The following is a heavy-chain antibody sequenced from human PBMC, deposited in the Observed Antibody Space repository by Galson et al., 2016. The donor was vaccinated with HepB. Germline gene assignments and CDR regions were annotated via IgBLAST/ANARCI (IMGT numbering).Heavy chain of an antibody. Sequence: SLRLSCAASGFTFSSYAMNWVSGISSSGGSTYYADSVKGRFTISRDNSKNTLYLQMNSLRAEDTAVYYCAKDIPVSRFLGRPPRGGVDIWGQGTMVTVSS. CDR1: GFTFSSYA. CDR3: AKDIPVSRFLGRPPRGGVDI. D-gene: IGHD3-3*01. J-gene: IGHJ3*02. CDR2: ISSSGGST. V-gene: IGHV3-23*01.